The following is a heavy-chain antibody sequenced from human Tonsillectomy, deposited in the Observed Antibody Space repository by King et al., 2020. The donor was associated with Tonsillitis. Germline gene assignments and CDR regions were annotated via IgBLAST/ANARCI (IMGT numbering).Heavy chain of an antibody. CDR3: ARYVRRYFTSGERSSYFYMDV. CDR1: GGTISTGGYN. J-gene: IGHJ6*03. V-gene: IGHV4-31*03. Sequence: VQLQESGPGLVKPSQTLSLTCTVSGGTISTGGYNWSWLRQHPGKGLEWIGYIYYSGSAYYSPSLKSRVTLSVDTSKNQFSLKLTSVTAADTAVYYCARYVRRYFTSGERSSYFYMDVWGRGATVTVSS. D-gene: IGHD2/OR15-2a*01. CDR2: IYYSGSA.